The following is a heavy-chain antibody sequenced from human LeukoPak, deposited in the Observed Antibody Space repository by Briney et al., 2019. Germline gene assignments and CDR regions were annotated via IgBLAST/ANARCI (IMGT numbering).Heavy chain of an antibody. CDR1: GGSISSSSYY. CDR3: ARLRQSGYGLGDY. J-gene: IGHJ4*02. V-gene: IGHV4-39*01. D-gene: IGHD5-12*01. Sequence: SETLSLTCSVSGGSISSSSYYWGWIRQPPGKGLEWIGSIYYSGSTYYNPSLKSRVTISVDTSKNQFSLKLSSVTAADTAVYYCARLRQSGYGLGDYWGQGTLVTVSS. CDR2: IYYSGST.